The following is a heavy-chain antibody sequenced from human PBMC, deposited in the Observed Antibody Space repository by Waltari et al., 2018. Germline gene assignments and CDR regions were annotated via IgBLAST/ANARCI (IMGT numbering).Heavy chain of an antibody. CDR1: GYSISSGYH. D-gene: IGHD3-3*01. CDR3: ARTYYDFWSGYYTTYYFDY. Sequence: QVQLQESGPGLVKPSEPLSLTCAASGYSISSGYHWRWLRQALGTGLEWIGSIYHSGSNYYNPSLKSRVTISVDTSKNQFSLKLSSVTDADTAVYYCARTYYDFWSGYYTTYYFDYWGQGTLVTVSS. J-gene: IGHJ4*02. V-gene: IGHV4-38-2*01. CDR2: IYHSGSN.